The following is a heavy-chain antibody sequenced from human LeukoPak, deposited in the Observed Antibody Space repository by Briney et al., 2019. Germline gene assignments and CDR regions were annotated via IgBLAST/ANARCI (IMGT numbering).Heavy chain of an antibody. Sequence: PGGSLRLSCAASGFTFSRYWMSWVRQAPGKGREWVANIKQDGSEKYYGDSVKGRFTISRDNAKNPLYLQMNSLRAEDTAVYYCARDKYMSGHIGSLFDPWGQGTLVTVSS. CDR3: ARDKYMSGHIGSLFDP. J-gene: IGHJ5*02. CDR2: IKQDGSEK. V-gene: IGHV3-7*01. D-gene: IGHD5-12*01. CDR1: GFTFSRYW.